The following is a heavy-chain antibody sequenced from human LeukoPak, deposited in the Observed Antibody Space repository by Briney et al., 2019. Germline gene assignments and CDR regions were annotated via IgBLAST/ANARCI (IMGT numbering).Heavy chain of an antibody. J-gene: IGHJ3*02. CDR2: IYHSGST. CDR3: ARRLYYYDSSGYYNAFDI. Sequence: SVTLSLTCAVSGYSISSGYYWGWIRQPPGKGLEWIGSIYHSGSTYYNPSLKSRVTISVDTSKNQFSLKLSSVTAADTAVYYCARRLYYYDSSGYYNAFDIWGQGTMVTVSS. CDR1: GYSISSGYY. V-gene: IGHV4-38-2*01. D-gene: IGHD3-22*01.